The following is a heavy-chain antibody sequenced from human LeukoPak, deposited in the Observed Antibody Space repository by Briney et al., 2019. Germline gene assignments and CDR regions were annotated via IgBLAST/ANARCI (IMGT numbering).Heavy chain of an antibody. CDR3: AGIAAAAHFDY. D-gene: IGHD6-13*01. V-gene: IGHV3-30*01. Sequence: GRSLRLSCAASGFTFSSYAMHWVRQAPGKGLEWVAVISYDGSNKYYADSVKGRFTISRDNSNNTLYLQMNSLRAEDTAVYYCAGIAAAAHFDYWGQGTLVTVSS. CDR2: ISYDGSNK. CDR1: GFTFSSYA. J-gene: IGHJ4*02.